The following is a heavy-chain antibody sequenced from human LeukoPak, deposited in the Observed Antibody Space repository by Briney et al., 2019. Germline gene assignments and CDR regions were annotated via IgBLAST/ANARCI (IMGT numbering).Heavy chain of an antibody. Sequence: ASVKVSCKASGYTFTSYAMNWVRQAPGQGLEWMGWINPNSGGTNYAQKFQGRVTMTRDTSISTAYMELSRLRSDDTAVYYCARGGRYSSSLVRSDYWGQGTLVTVSS. CDR2: INPNSGGT. V-gene: IGHV1-2*02. CDR3: ARGGRYSSSLVRSDY. CDR1: GYTFTSYA. D-gene: IGHD6-13*01. J-gene: IGHJ4*02.